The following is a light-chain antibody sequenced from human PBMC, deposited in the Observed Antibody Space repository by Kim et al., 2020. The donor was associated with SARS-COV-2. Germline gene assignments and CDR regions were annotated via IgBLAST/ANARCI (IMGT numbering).Light chain of an antibody. Sequence: YDLTQPPSVSVSPGQTASITCSGDKLGDKYACWYQQKPGQSPVLVIYQDSKRPSGIPERFSGSNSGNTATLTISGTQAMDEADYYCQAWDSSTAVFGGG. CDR3: QAWDSSTAV. J-gene: IGLJ2*01. V-gene: IGLV3-1*01. CDR1: KLGDKY. CDR2: QDS.